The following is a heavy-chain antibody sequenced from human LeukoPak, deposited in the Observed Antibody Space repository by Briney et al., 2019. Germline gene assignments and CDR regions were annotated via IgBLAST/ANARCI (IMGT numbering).Heavy chain of an antibody. J-gene: IGHJ4*02. CDR1: GFTFSSYG. D-gene: IGHD3-16*01. CDR2: ISHTSEYT. V-gene: IGHV3-23*01. CDR3: ARGSSAGRPYYFDY. Sequence: HPGGSLRLSCAASGFTFSSYGMHWVRQAPGKGLEWVSAISHTSEYTYHADSVKGRFTISRDNSKNTLYLQMNSLRAEDTAMYYCARGSSAGRPYYFDYWGQGTLVTVSS.